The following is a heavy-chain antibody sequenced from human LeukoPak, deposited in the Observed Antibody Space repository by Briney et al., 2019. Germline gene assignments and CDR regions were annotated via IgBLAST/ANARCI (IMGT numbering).Heavy chain of an antibody. Sequence: GESLKISWKGSGYSSTSYWIGLVRQMAEKGLEWMGIIYPGDSDTRYSPYFQGQGTISAANSIRTAYLQWSLLKASDAAMYYGARLPGGWFGEREPYYFDYWGQGTLVTVSS. CDR2: IYPGDSDT. J-gene: IGHJ4*02. V-gene: IGHV5-51*01. CDR3: ARLPGGWFGEREPYYFDY. CDR1: GYSSTSYW. D-gene: IGHD3-10*01.